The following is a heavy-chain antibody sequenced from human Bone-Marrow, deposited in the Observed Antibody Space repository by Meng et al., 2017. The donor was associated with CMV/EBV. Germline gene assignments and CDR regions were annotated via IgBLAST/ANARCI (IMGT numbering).Heavy chain of an antibody. D-gene: IGHD3-16*01. CDR2: INPSGGST. CDR3: AREGGFSVGGMDV. J-gene: IGHJ6*02. V-gene: IGHV1-46*01. Sequence: ASVKVSCKASTYTFIDHHMHWVRQAPGQGLEWMGIINPSGGSTSYAQKFQGRVTMTRDTSTSTVYMELSSLRSEDTAVYYCAREGGFSVGGMDVWGQGTTVTVSS. CDR1: TYTFIDHH.